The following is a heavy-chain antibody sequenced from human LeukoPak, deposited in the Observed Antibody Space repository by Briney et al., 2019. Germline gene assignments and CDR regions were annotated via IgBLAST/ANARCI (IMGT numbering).Heavy chain of an antibody. Sequence: ASVKVSCKASGYTFTGYYIHWVRQAPGQGLEWMGWINPNSGGTNYAQKLQGRVTMTTDTSTSTAYMELRSLRSDDTAVYYCARESSSWYTNWFDPWGQGTLVTVSS. CDR2: INPNSGGT. V-gene: IGHV1-2*02. D-gene: IGHD6-13*01. J-gene: IGHJ5*02. CDR3: ARESSSWYTNWFDP. CDR1: GYTFTGYY.